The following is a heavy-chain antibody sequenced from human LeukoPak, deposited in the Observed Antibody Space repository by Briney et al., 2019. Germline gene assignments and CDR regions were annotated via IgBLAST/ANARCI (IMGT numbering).Heavy chain of an antibody. J-gene: IGHJ4*02. CDR2: IYPGDSDT. CDR3: ARLTSSGSYLDY. V-gene: IGHV5-51*01. CDR1: GYSFTSYW. D-gene: IGHD1-26*01. Sequence: GAALEISCKGSGYSFTSYWIGWVRPMPGKGLEWMGIIYPGDSDTRYSPSFQGQVTISADKSISTAYLQWSSLKASDTAMYYCARLTSSGSYLDYWGQGTLVTVSS.